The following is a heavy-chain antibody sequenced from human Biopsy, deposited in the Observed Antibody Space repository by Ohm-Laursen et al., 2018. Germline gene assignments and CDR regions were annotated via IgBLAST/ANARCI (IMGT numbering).Heavy chain of an antibody. Sequence: SVKVSCNASGGTSSNFAINWVRQAPGQGLECMGRIIPLIGLTNYAQKFRGRVTITADKFTNTVYMELSSLRSDDTAVYFCARDCNGDNCGVDFWGQGTLVTVS. CDR3: ARDCNGDNCGVDF. V-gene: IGHV1-69*04. J-gene: IGHJ4*02. CDR1: GGTSSNFA. D-gene: IGHD2-15*01. CDR2: IIPLIGLT.